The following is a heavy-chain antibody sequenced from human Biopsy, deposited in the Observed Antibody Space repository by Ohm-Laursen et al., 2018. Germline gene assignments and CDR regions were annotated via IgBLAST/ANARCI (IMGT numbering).Heavy chain of an antibody. V-gene: IGHV1-69*13. CDR3: VGGQRGPPIGVTVPGDAFDL. D-gene: IGHD2/OR15-2a*01. J-gene: IGHJ3*01. CDR2: RIPYFNTI. Sequence: VASVKVSCKASGVTFDTYAFGWVRQAPGQGLEWMGGRIPYFNTIYYARNFQDRAVITADRFARTTDMQLSGLRPDDTAVYYCVGGQRGPPIGVTVPGDAFDLWGPGTMVTVSP. CDR1: GVTFDTYA.